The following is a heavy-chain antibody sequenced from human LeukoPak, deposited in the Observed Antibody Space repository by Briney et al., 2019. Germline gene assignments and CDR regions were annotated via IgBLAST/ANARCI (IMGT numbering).Heavy chain of an antibody. Sequence: ASVKVSCKASGYTFTDYHIHWVRQAPGQGFEWMGWINPNSGGTNYAQNLQGRVTMTRDTSITTAYLDLTRLRSDDAAVYYCARDIRPRVESFDYWGQGSLVTVSS. D-gene: IGHD3-3*01. CDR1: GYTFTDYH. V-gene: IGHV1-2*02. CDR2: INPNSGGT. J-gene: IGHJ4*02. CDR3: ARDIRPRVESFDY.